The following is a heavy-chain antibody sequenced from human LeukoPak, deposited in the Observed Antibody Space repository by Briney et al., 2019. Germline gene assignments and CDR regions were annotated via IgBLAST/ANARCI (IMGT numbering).Heavy chain of an antibody. CDR2: ISYDGSNK. D-gene: IGHD6-19*01. CDR3: AKDLRGWYVTPGKEPDY. V-gene: IGHV3-30*18. CDR1: GFTFSSYG. J-gene: IGHJ4*02. Sequence: GRSLRLSCAASGFTFSSYGMHWVRQATGKGLEWVAVISYDGSNKYYADSVKGRFTISRDNSKNTLYLQMNSLRAEDTAVYCCAKDLRGWYVTPGKEPDYWGRGTLVTVSS.